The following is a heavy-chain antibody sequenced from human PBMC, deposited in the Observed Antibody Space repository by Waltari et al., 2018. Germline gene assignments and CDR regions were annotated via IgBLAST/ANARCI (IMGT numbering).Heavy chain of an antibody. D-gene: IGHD1-26*01. Sequence: QVQLQESGPGLVKPSETLSLTCTVSGYSISSGYYWGWIRQPPGKGLEWIGSIYHSGSTYYNPSLKSRVTISVDTSKNQFSLKLSSVTAADTAVYYFARGVGAKGAFDIWGQGTMVTVSS. J-gene: IGHJ3*02. CDR3: ARGVGAKGAFDI. CDR1: GYSISSGYY. CDR2: IYHSGST. V-gene: IGHV4-38-2*02.